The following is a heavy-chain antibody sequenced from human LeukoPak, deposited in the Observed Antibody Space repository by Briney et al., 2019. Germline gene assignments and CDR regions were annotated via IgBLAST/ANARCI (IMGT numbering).Heavy chain of an antibody. D-gene: IGHD2-8*01. V-gene: IGHV1-46*01. J-gene: IGHJ6*02. Sequence: ASVKVSCKASGYTFTSYYMHWVRQAPGQGLEWMGIINPSGGSTRYAQKLQGRVTMTRDTSTSTVYMELSSMRSEDTAVYYCARDSPPQDNVLMAEGNYYYYYYGTAGCSQATT. CDR3: ARDSPPQDNVLMAEGNYYYYYYGTAG. CDR2: INPSGGST. CDR1: GYTFTSYY.